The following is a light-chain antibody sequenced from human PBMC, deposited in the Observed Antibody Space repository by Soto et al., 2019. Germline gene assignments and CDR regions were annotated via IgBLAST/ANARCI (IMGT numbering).Light chain of an antibody. CDR3: SSYTTSNTRQIV. Sequence: QSVLTQPSSVSGSPGQSITISCTGTSSDAGGYNYVSWYQQHPGKAPKFMIYDVSNRPSGVSNRFSGSKSGNTASLTISGLQAEDEANYYCSSYTTSNTRQIVFGTGTQLTVL. V-gene: IGLV2-14*01. CDR2: DVS. J-gene: IGLJ1*01. CDR1: SSDAGGYNY.